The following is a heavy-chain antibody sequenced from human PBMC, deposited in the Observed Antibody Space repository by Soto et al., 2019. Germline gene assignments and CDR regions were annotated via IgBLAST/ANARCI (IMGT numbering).Heavy chain of an antibody. Sequence: QLQLQESGPGLVKPSETLSLTCTVSGGSISSSSYYWGWIRQPPGKGLEWIGSIYYSGSTYYNPSLKSRVTLSVDTSKNQFSLKLSSVTAADTAVYYCARHEPSAVAGTYDYWGQGTLVTVSS. CDR2: IYYSGST. D-gene: IGHD6-19*01. V-gene: IGHV4-39*01. CDR1: GGSISSSSYY. CDR3: ARHEPSAVAGTYDY. J-gene: IGHJ4*02.